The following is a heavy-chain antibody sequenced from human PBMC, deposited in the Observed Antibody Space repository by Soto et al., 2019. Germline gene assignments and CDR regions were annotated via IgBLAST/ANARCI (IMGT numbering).Heavy chain of an antibody. V-gene: IGHV3-11*06. D-gene: IGHD4-4*01. CDR2: ISSSSSYT. Sequence: KPGGSLRLSCAASGFTFSYYYMSWIRQAPGKGLEWVSYISSSSSYTNYADSVKGRFTISRDNAKNSLYLQMNSLRAEDTAVYYCARDGNSNYALGYYYYGMDVWGQGTTVTVSS. CDR3: ARDGNSNYALGYYYYGMDV. J-gene: IGHJ6*02. CDR1: GFTFSYYY.